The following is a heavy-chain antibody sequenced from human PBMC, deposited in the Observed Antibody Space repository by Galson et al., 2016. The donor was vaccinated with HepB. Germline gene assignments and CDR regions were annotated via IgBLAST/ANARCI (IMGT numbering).Heavy chain of an antibody. Sequence: SVKVSCKASGYTFTDYGISWVRQAPGQGLEWMGWISTYKGDTHYGQKVQSRVPMTTDTSTRTAYMELRSLTSEATAVYYCARGYYGSGSYYYFFYGMDVWGQGTTVTVS. D-gene: IGHD3-10*01. V-gene: IGHV1-18*01. CDR1: GYTFTDYG. J-gene: IGHJ6*02. CDR3: ARGYYGSGSYYYFFYGMDV. CDR2: ISTYKGDT.